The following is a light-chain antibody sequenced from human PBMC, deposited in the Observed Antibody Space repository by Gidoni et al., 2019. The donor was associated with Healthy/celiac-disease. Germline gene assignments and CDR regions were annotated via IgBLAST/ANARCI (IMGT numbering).Light chain of an antibody. J-gene: IGKJ4*01. V-gene: IGKV1-33*01. Sequence: DIQMTQSPSSLSASVGDRVNITFQASQDISNYLNWYQQKPGKAPKLLIYDASNLETGVPSRFSGSGSGTDFTFTISSLQPEDIATYYCQQYDNLPPTLTFGGGTKVEIK. CDR3: QQYDNLPPTLT. CDR1: QDISNY. CDR2: DAS.